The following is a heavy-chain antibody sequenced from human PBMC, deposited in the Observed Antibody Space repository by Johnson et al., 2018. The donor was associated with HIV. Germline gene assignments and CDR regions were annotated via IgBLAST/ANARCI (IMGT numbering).Heavy chain of an antibody. CDR3: AKDLGDAVGSTHDAVVI. J-gene: IGHJ3*02. CDR1: GFTFSSYA. D-gene: IGHD3-16*01. Sequence: QMLLVESGGGVVQPGRSLRLSCAASGFTFSSYAMHWVRQAPGKGLEWVAVISYDGNNKYYTDSVKGRFTISRDNSRNTLYLQLNSLRAEDTAVYYCAKDLGDAVGSTHDAVVIWGQGTMVTVSS. V-gene: IGHV3-30*04. CDR2: ISYDGNNK.